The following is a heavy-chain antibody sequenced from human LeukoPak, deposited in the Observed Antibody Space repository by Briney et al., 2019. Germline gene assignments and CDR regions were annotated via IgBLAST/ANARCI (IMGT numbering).Heavy chain of an antibody. J-gene: IGHJ4*02. Sequence: SETLSLTCTVSGYSISSGYYWGWIRQPPGKGLEWIGSIYHSGSTYYNPSLKSRVTISVDTSKNQFSLKLSSVTAADTAVYYCARVGSSTSWSFDYWGQGTLVTVSS. CDR3: ARVGSSTSWSFDY. CDR1: GYSISSGYY. D-gene: IGHD2-2*01. V-gene: IGHV4-38-2*02. CDR2: IYHSGST.